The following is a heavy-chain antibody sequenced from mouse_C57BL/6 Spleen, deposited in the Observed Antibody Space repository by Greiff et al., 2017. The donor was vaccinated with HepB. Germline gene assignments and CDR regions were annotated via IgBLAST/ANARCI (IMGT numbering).Heavy chain of an antibody. CDR2: IDPETGGT. V-gene: IGHV1-15*01. CDR1: GYTFTDYE. D-gene: IGHD2-4*01. Sequence: VQLQQSGAELVRPGASVTLSCKASGYTFTDYEMHWVKQTPVHGLEWIGAIDPETGGTAYNQKFKGKAILTADKSSSTAYMELRSLTSEDSAVYYCTGSYDYDEGFDYWGQGTTLTVSS. J-gene: IGHJ2*01. CDR3: TGSYDYDEGFDY.